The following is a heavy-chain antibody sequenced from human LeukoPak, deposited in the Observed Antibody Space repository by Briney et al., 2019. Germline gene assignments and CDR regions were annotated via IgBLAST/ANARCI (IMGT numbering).Heavy chain of an antibody. Sequence: PGGSLRLSCAASGFTFSSYGRHWVRQAPGKGLEWVAVIWYDGSYKYYADSVKGRFTISRDNSKNTLYLQMNSLRAEDTAVYYCARDPTAYYDSSGYYLNTIDYWGQGTLVTVSS. CDR3: ARDPTAYYDSSGYYLNTIDY. CDR1: GFTFSSYG. V-gene: IGHV3-33*01. D-gene: IGHD3-22*01. J-gene: IGHJ4*02. CDR2: IWYDGSYK.